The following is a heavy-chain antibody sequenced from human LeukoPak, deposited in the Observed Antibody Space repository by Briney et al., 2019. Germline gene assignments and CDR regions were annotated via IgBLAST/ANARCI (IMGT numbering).Heavy chain of an antibody. D-gene: IGHD6-13*01. J-gene: IGHJ4*02. CDR2: TYYRSKWYN. Sequence: SQTLSLTCAISGDSVSSDSTTWNWIRQSPSRGLEWLGRTYYRSKWYNDYAVSVKSRITINPDTSKNQFSLQLNSVTPEDTAVYYCTRAGYSRTWYAYFDSWGLGTLVTVSS. CDR1: GDSVSSDSTT. CDR3: TRAGYSRTWYAYFDS. V-gene: IGHV6-1*01.